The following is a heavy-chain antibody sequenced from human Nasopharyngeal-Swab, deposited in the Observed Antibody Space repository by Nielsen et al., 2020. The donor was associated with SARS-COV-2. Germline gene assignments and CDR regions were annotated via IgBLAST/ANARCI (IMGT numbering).Heavy chain of an antibody. CDR1: GFTFSSYA. Sequence: GESLKISCAASGFTFSSYAMHWVRQASGKGLEWVAVISYDGSNKYYADSVKGRFTISRDNSKNTLYLQMNSLRAEDTAVYYCARLGGGGGNYWGQGTLVTVSS. CDR2: ISYDGSNK. V-gene: IGHV3-30*04. D-gene: IGHD1-26*01. CDR3: ARLGGGGGNY. J-gene: IGHJ4*02.